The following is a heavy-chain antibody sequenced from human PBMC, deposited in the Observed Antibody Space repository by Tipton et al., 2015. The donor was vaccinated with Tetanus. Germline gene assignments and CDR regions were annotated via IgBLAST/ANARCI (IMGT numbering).Heavy chain of an antibody. CDR2: IYHSGTN. CDR3: ARGREVSTVTIIGAHDWSFDL. CDR1: GGSISSSNW. D-gene: IGHD4-17*01. V-gene: IGHV4-4*02. Sequence: TLSLTCAVSGGSISSSNWWSWVRQPPGKGLEWIGEIYHSGTNNYNPSLKSRVTMSVDTSKNQFSLKLSSVTAADTAVYYCARGREVSTVTIIGAHDWSFDLWGRGTLVTASS. J-gene: IGHJ2*01.